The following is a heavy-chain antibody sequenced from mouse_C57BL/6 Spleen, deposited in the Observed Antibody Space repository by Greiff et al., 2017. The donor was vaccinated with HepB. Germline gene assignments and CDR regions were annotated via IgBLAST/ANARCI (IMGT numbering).Heavy chain of an antibody. CDR2: IDPSDSYT. V-gene: IGHV1-59*01. J-gene: IGHJ3*01. CDR3: ALDSSGWFAY. Sequence: QVQLQQSGAELVRPGTSVKLSCKASGYTFTSYWMHWVKQRPGQGLEWIGVIDPSDSYTNYNQKFKGKATLTVDTSSSTAYMQLSSLTSEDSAVYYCALDSSGWFAYWGQGTLVTVSA. CDR1: GYTFTSYW. D-gene: IGHD3-2*02.